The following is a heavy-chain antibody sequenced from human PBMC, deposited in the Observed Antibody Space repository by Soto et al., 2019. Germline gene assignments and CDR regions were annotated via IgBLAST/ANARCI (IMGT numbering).Heavy chain of an antibody. CDR3: ARDKGGYSGYDRVIGDYYYYYGMDV. V-gene: IGHV4-31*03. CDR1: GGSISSGGYY. J-gene: IGHJ6*02. D-gene: IGHD5-12*01. CDR2: IYYSGST. Sequence: SETLSLTCIVSGGSISSGGYYWSWIRQHPGKGLEWIGYIYYSGSTYYNPSLKSRVTISVDTSKNQFSLKLSSVTAADTAVYYCARDKGGYSGYDRVIGDYYYYYGMDVWGQGTTVT.